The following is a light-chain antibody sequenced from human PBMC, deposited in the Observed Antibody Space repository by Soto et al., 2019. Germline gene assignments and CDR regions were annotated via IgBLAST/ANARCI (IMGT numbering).Light chain of an antibody. CDR2: EVA. V-gene: IGLV2-8*01. CDR1: SSDVGGYDF. J-gene: IGLJ1*01. Sequence: QSVLTQPPSASGSPGQSVTISCTGTSSDVGGYDFVSWYQLHPGKAPKLIIFEVAKRPSGVPDRFSGSKSGNTASLTVSGLLSEDEADYYCASYAGGNQVFGTGTKLTVL. CDR3: ASYAGGNQV.